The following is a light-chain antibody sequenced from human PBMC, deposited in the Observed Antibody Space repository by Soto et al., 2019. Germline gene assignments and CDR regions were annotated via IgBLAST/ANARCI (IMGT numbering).Light chain of an antibody. CDR2: EVS. CDR1: SSDVGGYNY. Sequence: QSALTQPPSASGSPGQSVTISCTGTSSDVGGYNYVSWYQQHSGKAPKLMIYEVSKRPSGVPDRFSGSKSGNTASLTVSGLQAEDEADYYCNSYAGSNNPVVFGGGTKLTVL. V-gene: IGLV2-8*01. CDR3: NSYAGSNNPVV. J-gene: IGLJ2*01.